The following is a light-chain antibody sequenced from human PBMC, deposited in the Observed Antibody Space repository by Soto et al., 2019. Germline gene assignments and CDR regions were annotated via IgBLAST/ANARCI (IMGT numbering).Light chain of an antibody. J-gene: IGKJ4*01. CDR1: HNIRNN. CDR2: YAS. CDR3: QHFYNWPAT. V-gene: IGKV3-15*01. Sequence: VVLTQSPATLSVSPGETVTLSCRASHNIRNNLAWYQHKPGQAPRLLISYASSGATGVPGRFSGSGSGTEFALTISSLQSEDSAVYYCQHFYNWPATFGGGTKVDIK.